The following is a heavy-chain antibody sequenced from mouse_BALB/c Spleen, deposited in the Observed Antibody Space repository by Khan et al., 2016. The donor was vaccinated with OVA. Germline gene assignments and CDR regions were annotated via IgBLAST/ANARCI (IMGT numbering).Heavy chain of an antibody. Sequence: EVELVESGGDLVKSGGSLKLSCVASGFTFSSYSMSWVRQTPDKRLAWVATISSGGDYTYYQESVKGRFTISRDNAKNTLYLQMSSLKAEDTAMYYWASHLTGSFAYWGQGTLVTVSA. CDR2: ISSGGDYT. J-gene: IGHJ3*01. V-gene: IGHV5-6*01. CDR3: ASHLTGSFAY. D-gene: IGHD4-1*01. CDR1: GFTFSSYS.